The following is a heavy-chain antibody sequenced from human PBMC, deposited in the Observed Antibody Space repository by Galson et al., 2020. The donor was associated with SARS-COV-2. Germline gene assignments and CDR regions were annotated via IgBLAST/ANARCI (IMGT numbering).Heavy chain of an antibody. CDR2: ISWNSDNI. D-gene: IGHD5-18*01. CDR1: GFPFDECA. Sequence: GGSLRLSCAASGFPFDECAMHWVRQVPGKGLEWVSGISWNSDNIDYVDSVKGRFTISRDNAKSSLYLQMNSLRPDDSALYYCAKGKYTYGKKTFDYWGQGTLVTVSS. V-gene: IGHV3-9*01. CDR3: AKGKYTYGKKTFDY. J-gene: IGHJ4*02.